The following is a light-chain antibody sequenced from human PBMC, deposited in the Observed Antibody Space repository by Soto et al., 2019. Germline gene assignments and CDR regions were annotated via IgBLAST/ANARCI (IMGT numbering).Light chain of an antibody. V-gene: IGKV1-5*01. J-gene: IGKJ1*01. Sequence: IQMPQYPSTLSASAGDRVTITCRASQSISSWLAWYQQKPGKAPKLLIYDVSSLESGVPSRFSGSGSGTEFTLTISSLQPDDFATYYCQQYKTFWTFGQGTKV. CDR2: DVS. CDR3: QQYKTFWT. CDR1: QSISSW.